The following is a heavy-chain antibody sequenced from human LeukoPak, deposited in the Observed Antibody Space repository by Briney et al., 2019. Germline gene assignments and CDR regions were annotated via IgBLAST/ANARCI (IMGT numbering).Heavy chain of an antibody. CDR2: ISSSGGTI. V-gene: IGHV3-11*01. J-gene: IGHJ4*02. CDR3: AKGKVNHLGALDF. Sequence: PGGSLRLSCAASGFTFSDYYMTWIRQAPGKGLEWVSYISSSGGTIYYADSVKGRFTISRDNAKNSLYLQMNSLRVEDTAVYYCAKGKVNHLGALDFWGQGTLVTVSS. D-gene: IGHD1-26*01. CDR1: GFTFSDYY.